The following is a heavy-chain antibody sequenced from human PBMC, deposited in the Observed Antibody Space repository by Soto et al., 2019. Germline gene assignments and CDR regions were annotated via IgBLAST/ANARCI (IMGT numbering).Heavy chain of an antibody. Sequence: ASVKVSCKASGYTFTSYGINWVRQAPGRGLEWMGWINPGNGNTKYSQQFQGRVIIDRDTSASTAYMELSGLRSEDTAVYYCARTTCSGGSCYPLVKFYYYYYGMDVWGQGTTVTVSS. CDR2: INPGNGNT. CDR1: GYTFTSYG. D-gene: IGHD2-15*01. J-gene: IGHJ6*02. V-gene: IGHV1-3*01. CDR3: ARTTCSGGSCYPLVKFYYYYYGMDV.